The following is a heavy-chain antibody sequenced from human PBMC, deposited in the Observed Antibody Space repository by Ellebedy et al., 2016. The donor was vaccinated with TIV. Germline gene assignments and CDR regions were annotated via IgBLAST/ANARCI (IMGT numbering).Heavy chain of an antibody. CDR1: GGSFSGYY. CDR3: ARGPPHCSSTSCYGYYYYYMDV. D-gene: IGHD2-2*01. Sequence: SETLSLXXAVYGGSFSGYYWSWIRQPPGKGLEWIGEINHSGSTNYNPSLKSRVTISVDTSKNQFSLKLSSVTAADTAVYYCARGPPHCSSTSCYGYYYYYMDVWGKGTTVTVSS. J-gene: IGHJ6*03. V-gene: IGHV4-34*01. CDR2: INHSGST.